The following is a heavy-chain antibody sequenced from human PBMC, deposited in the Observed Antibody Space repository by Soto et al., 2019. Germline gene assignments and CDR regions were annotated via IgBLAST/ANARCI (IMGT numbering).Heavy chain of an antibody. CDR3: ARIRGWDRYCSSTSCLDHYFDY. J-gene: IGHJ4*02. CDR2: IIPIFGTA. V-gene: IGHV1-69*13. Sequence: ASVKVSCKASGGTFSSYAISWVRQAPGQGLEWMGGIIPIFGTANYAQKFQGRVTITADESTSTAYMELSSLRSEDTAVYYCARIRGWDRYCSSTSCLDHYFDYWGQGTLVTVSS. D-gene: IGHD2-2*01. CDR1: GGTFSSYA.